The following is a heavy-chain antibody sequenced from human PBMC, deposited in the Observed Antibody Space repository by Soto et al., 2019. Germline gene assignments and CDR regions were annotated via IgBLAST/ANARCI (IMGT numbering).Heavy chain of an antibody. CDR2: IWYDGSNK. Sequence: GGSLRLSCAASGFTFSSYGMHWVRQAPGKGLEWVAVIWYDGSNKYYADSVKGRFTISRDNSKNTLYLQMNSLRAEDTAVYYCARERVAYCSGGSCYSYDYWGQGTLVTVSS. D-gene: IGHD2-15*01. V-gene: IGHV3-33*01. CDR1: GFTFSSYG. J-gene: IGHJ4*02. CDR3: ARERVAYCSGGSCYSYDY.